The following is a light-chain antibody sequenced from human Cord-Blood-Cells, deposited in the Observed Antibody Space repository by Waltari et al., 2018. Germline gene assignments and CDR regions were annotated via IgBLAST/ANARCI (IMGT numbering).Light chain of an antibody. J-gene: IGKJ3*01. CDR3: QQYGSSPFT. V-gene: IGKV3-20*01. CDR1: QSVSSSY. CDR2: GAS. Sequence: PGTLSLSPGDRDTLSCRASQSVSSSYLAWYQQKPGQAPRLLIYGASSRATGIPDRFSGSGSGTDFTLTISRLEPEDFAVYYCQQYGSSPFTFGPGTKVDIK.